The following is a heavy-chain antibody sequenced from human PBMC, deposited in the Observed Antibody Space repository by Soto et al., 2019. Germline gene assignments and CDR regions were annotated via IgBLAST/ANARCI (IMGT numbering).Heavy chain of an antibody. V-gene: IGHV1-18*01. Sequence: QVQLVQSGAEVKKPGASVKVSCKASGYTFTSYGISWVRQAPGQGLEWMGWISAYNGNTNYAQKLQGRVTMTTDTSTSTAYMELRSLRADDTAVYYCARVRVRGYDILTGSPQVFNWFDPWGQGTLVTVSS. CDR1: GYTFTSYG. CDR3: ARVRVRGYDILTGSPQVFNWFDP. CDR2: ISAYNGNT. D-gene: IGHD3-9*01. J-gene: IGHJ5*02.